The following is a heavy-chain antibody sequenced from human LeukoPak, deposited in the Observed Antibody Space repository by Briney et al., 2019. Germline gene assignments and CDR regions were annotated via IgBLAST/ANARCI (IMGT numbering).Heavy chain of an antibody. V-gene: IGHV1-18*04. J-gene: IGHJ6*04. CDR2: ISAYNGNT. CDR3: ARLCSTTSCYDRFGMDV. CDR1: GYTFTSYG. Sequence: GASVKVSCKASGYTFTSYGISWVRQAPGQGLEWMGWISAYNGNTNYAQKLQGRVTMTTDTSTTTAYMELRSLRSDDTAVYYCARLCSTTSCYDRFGMDVWGKGTTVTVSS. D-gene: IGHD2-2*01.